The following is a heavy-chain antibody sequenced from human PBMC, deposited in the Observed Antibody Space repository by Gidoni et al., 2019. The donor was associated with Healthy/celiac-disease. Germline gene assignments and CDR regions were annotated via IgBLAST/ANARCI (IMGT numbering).Heavy chain of an antibody. CDR2: ISYDGSNK. J-gene: IGHJ4*02. CDR1: GFTCSSYA. CDR3: ARPLFDGGYDYGGLCH. D-gene: IGHD5-12*01. V-gene: IGHV3-30-3*01. Sequence: QVQLVESGGGGVQPGRSLRLSCAASGFTCSSYAMHWVRQAPGKGLEWVAVISYDGSNKYYADSVKGRFTISRDNSKNTLYLQMNSLRAEDTAVYYCARPLFDGGYDYGGLCHWGQGTLVTVSS.